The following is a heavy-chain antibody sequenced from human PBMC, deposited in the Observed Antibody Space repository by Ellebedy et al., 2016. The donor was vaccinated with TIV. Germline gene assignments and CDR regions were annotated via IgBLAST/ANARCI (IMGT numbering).Heavy chain of an antibody. CDR1: GFTFSDYY. CDR3: ARRVAGKPSFDY. J-gene: IGHJ4*02. CDR2: IGSVSSHT. Sequence: GESLKIYCAASGFTFSDYYMNWIRQAPGKGLEWVSYIGSVSSHTNYADSVKGRFNVSRDNAKNSLYLQMNSLRAEDTAVYYCARRVAGKPSFDYWGQGTLVTVSS. D-gene: IGHD6-19*01. V-gene: IGHV3-11*06.